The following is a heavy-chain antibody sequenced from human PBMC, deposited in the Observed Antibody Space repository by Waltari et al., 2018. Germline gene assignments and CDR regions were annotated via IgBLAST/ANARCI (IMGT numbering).Heavy chain of an antibody. CDR1: GGSISSYY. CDR3: AREAAAGEIYYYYYMDV. V-gene: IGHV4-4*07. CDR2: IYTSGST. Sequence: QVQLQESGPGLVKPSETLSLTCTVSGGSISSYYWSWNRQPAGKGLEWIGRIYTSGSTNYNPSLKSRVTMSVDTSKNQFSLKLSSVTAADTAVYYCAREAAAGEIYYYYYMDVWGKGTTVTISS. J-gene: IGHJ6*03. D-gene: IGHD6-13*01.